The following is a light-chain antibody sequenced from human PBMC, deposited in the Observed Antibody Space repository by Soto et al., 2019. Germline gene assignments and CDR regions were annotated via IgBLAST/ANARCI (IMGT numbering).Light chain of an antibody. CDR1: NSDVGGYDY. V-gene: IGLV2-14*01. CDR2: EVR. Sequence: QSVLTQPASVSGSPGQSITISCTGTNSDVGGYDYVSRYQQYPGKAPKVIIYEVRKRPSGISNRFSGSKSGNMASLTISGLQAVDEADYYCSSYTDSATRVFGTGTKVTVL. CDR3: SSYTDSATRV. J-gene: IGLJ1*01.